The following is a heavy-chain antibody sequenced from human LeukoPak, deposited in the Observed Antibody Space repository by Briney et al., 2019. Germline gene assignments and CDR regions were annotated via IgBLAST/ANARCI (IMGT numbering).Heavy chain of an antibody. CDR2: IYYSGST. CDR1: GGSISSSSYY. J-gene: IGHJ4*02. Sequence: SETLSLTCTVSGGSISSSSYYWGWIRQPPGKGLEWIGYIYYSGSTNYNPSLKSRVTISVDTSKNQFSLKLSSVTAADTAVYYCARLSDLNFDYWGQGTLVTVSS. CDR3: ARLSDLNFDY. V-gene: IGHV4-61*05.